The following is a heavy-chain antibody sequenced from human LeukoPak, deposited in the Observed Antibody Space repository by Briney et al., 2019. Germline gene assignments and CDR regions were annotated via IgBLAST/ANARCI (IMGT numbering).Heavy chain of an antibody. D-gene: IGHD2-15*01. CDR3: ARGFLGYCSGGSCYSGVSWFDP. Sequence: ASVKVSCKASGYTFTSYGISWVRQAPGQGLEWMGWISAYNGNTNYAQKLQGRVTMTTDTSTSTAYMELRSLRSDDTAVYYCARGFLGYCSGGSCYSGVSWFDPWGQGTLVTVSS. CDR1: GYTFTSYG. V-gene: IGHV1-18*01. J-gene: IGHJ5*02. CDR2: ISAYNGNT.